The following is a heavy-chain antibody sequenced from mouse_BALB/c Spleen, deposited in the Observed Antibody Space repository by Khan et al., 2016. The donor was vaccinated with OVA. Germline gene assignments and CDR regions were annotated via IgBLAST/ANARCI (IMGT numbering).Heavy chain of an antibody. Sequence: QVRLQQSGAELVKPGASVKLSCKTSGYTFTSYWIQWVKQRPGQGLGSIGQIFPGTGTTYYNENFKGKATLTVDTSANTAYMQFSSLTSEDSAVYFCARGYFGNYEFVYWGQGTLVTVSP. CDR1: GYTFTSYW. D-gene: IGHD2-1*01. CDR2: IFPGTGTT. CDR3: ARGYFGNYEFVY. J-gene: IGHJ3*01. V-gene: IGHV1S132*01.